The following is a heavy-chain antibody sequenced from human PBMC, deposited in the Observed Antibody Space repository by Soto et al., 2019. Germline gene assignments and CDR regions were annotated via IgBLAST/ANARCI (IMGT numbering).Heavy chain of an antibody. V-gene: IGHV3-66*04. Sequence: EVRLVESGGGLVQPGGSLRLSCAVSGFTVSSRYMGWVRQAPGKGLEWVSSIYSGGNTYYADSVRGRFTIYTDNSKDTLYLQMNSLRVDDTAMYYCARHVGYYWYFDLWGRGTLVTVSS. CDR1: GFTVSSRY. CDR3: ARHVGYYWYFDL. D-gene: IGHD6-13*01. CDR2: IYSGGNT. J-gene: IGHJ2*01.